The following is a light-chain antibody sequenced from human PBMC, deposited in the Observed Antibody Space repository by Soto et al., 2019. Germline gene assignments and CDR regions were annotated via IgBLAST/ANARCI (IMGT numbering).Light chain of an antibody. CDR1: SSDVGGHNH. Sequence: QSALTQPASVSGSPGQSITLSCTGTSSDVGGHNHVSWYQQHPGKAPKVMIYEVSNRPSGVSNRFSGSKSGNTASLTISGLQAEDEADYHCSSYTSSRTYVFGTGTKLTVL. CDR2: EVS. J-gene: IGLJ1*01. CDR3: SSYTSSRTYV. V-gene: IGLV2-14*01.